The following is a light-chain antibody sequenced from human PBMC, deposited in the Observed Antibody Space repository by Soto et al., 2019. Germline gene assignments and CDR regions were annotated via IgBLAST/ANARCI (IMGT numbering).Light chain of an antibody. CDR2: GAS. Sequence: EIVLTQSPGTLSLSPGERATLSCRTSQTISNNYLAWYQQKPGQAPRLLIYGASSRTTGIPDRFSGSGSGTDFTLTISRLEPEDFAVYFCQQYSMSPRTFGQGTKVDIK. CDR1: QTISNNY. J-gene: IGKJ2*01. CDR3: QQYSMSPRT. V-gene: IGKV3-20*01.